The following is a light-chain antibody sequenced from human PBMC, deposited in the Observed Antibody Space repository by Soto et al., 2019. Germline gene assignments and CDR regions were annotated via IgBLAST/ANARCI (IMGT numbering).Light chain of an antibody. CDR2: RAS. J-gene: IGKJ2*01. Sequence: EIVMTQSPVTLSVSPGGSATISCRASQHVSSNFAWYPQKPGQAPTLLIYRASTRATGIPARFSGSGSGTEFTLTISSLQSEDFAVYYCQQYNNWPYTFGQGTKLEIK. CDR3: QQYNNWPYT. CDR1: QHVSSN. V-gene: IGKV3-15*01.